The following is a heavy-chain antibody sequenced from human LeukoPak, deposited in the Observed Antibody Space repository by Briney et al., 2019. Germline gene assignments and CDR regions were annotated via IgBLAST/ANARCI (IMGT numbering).Heavy chain of an antibody. CDR2: IYYSGST. J-gene: IGHJ4*02. V-gene: IGHV4-59*01. D-gene: IGHD3-16*01. CDR1: GCSISRYY. CDR3: ARDGVLGGLFVWDY. Sequence: ASETLSLTCTVSGCSISRYYWSWIRQPPGKGLEWIGYIYYSGSTNYNPSLKSRVTISVDTSKNQFSLKLSSVTAADTAVYYCARDGVLGGLFVWDYWGQGTLVIVSS.